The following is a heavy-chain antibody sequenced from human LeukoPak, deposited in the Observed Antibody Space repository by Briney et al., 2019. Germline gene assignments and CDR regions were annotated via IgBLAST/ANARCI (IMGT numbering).Heavy chain of an antibody. CDR2: IYSGGST. CDR3: ARHYDILTGDAFDI. Sequence: GGSLRLSCAASGFTVSSNYMSWVRQAPGKGLEWVSVIYSGGSTYYADSVKGRFTISRDNSKNTLYLHMNSLRAEDTAVYYCARHYDILTGDAFDIWGQGTMVTVSS. D-gene: IGHD3-9*01. J-gene: IGHJ3*02. CDR1: GFTVSSNY. V-gene: IGHV3-53*01.